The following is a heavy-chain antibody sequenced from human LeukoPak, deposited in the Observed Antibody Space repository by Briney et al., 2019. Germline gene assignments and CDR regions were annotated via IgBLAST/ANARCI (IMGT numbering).Heavy chain of an antibody. CDR3: ARAVAGEAGD. D-gene: IGHD6-19*01. CDR1: GGTFSSYA. CDR2: IIPIFGTA. J-gene: IGHJ1*01. V-gene: IGHV1-69*05. Sequence: SVKVSCKASGGTFSSYAISWVRQAPGQGLEWVGRIIPIFGTANYAQKFQGRVTITTDESTSTAYMEPSRLMSEDTAVYYCARAVAGEAGDWGQGTLVTVSS.